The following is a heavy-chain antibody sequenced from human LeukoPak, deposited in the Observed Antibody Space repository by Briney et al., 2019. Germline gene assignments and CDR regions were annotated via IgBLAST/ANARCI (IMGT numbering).Heavy chain of an antibody. V-gene: IGHV3-7*01. CDR2: IKFDRSEK. J-gene: IGHJ4*02. CDR1: GFTFRNYW. Sequence: GGSLRLSCTASGFTFRNYWMRWVRQAPGKGLEWVANIKFDRSEKFYVDSVKGRFTISRDNARNSLYLQMNSLRVEDTAVYYCARSGYCSSTSCYGSYSDYWGQGTLVTVSS. CDR3: ARSGYCSSTSCYGSYSDY. D-gene: IGHD2-2*01.